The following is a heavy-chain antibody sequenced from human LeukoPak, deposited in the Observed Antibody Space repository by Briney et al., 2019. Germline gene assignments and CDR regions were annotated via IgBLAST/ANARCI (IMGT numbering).Heavy chain of an antibody. J-gene: IGHJ4*02. CDR1: GGSFSGYY. CDR3: ARWYYYDSSGYWYYFDY. Sequence: SETLSLTCAVYGGSFSGYYWSWIRQPPGKRLEWIGEINHSGSTNYNPSPKSRVTISVDTSKNQFSLKLSSVTAADTAVYYCARWYYYDSSGYWYYFDYWGQGTLVTVSS. CDR2: INHSGST. V-gene: IGHV4-34*01. D-gene: IGHD3-22*01.